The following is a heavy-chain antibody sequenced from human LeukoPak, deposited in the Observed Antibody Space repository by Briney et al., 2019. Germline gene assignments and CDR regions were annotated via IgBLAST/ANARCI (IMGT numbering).Heavy chain of an antibody. V-gene: IGHV4-61*02. CDR3: ARVVVVAAYNWFDP. Sequence: PSQTLSLTCTVSGGPISSGSYYWSWIRQPVGKGLEWIGRIYTSGSTNYNPPLKSRVTISVDTSKNQFSLKLSSVTAADTAVYYCARVVVVAAYNWFDPWGQGTLVTVSS. CDR1: GGPISSGSYY. D-gene: IGHD2-15*01. CDR2: IYTSGST. J-gene: IGHJ5*02.